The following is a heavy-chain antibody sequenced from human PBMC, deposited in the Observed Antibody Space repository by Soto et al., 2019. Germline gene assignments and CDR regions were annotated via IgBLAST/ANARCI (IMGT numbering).Heavy chain of an antibody. CDR2: IYYSGST. CDR1: GGSISNYY. J-gene: IGHJ4*02. D-gene: IGHD4-17*01. V-gene: IGHV4-59*08. Sequence: SETLSLTCTVSGGSISNYYWSWVRQPPGKGLECIGYIYYSGSTNYNPSLKSRITISVDTSKNQFSLKLSSVTAADTAVYYCARNYGDYVDYWGQGTLVTVAS. CDR3: ARNYGDYVDY.